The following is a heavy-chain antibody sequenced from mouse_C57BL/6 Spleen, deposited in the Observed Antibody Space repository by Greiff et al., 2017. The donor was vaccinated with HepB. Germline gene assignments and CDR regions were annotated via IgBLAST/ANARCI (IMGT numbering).Heavy chain of an antibody. V-gene: IGHV1-59*01. CDR3: AREKQHRLSDY. J-gene: IGHJ2*01. CDR2: IDPSDSYT. D-gene: IGHD3-2*02. CDR1: GYTFTSYW. Sequence: QVQLQQPGAELVRPGTSVKLSCKASGYTFTSYWMHWVKQRPGQGLEWIGVIDPSDSYTNYNQKFKGKATLTVDTSSSTAYMQLSSQTSEDSAVYYCAREKQHRLSDYWGQGTTLTVSS.